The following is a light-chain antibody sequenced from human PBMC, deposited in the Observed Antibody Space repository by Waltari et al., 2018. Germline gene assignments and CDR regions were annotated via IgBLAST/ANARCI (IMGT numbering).Light chain of an antibody. J-gene: IGLJ3*02. CDR3: AAWDDSLNAWV. CDR1: TSNIGSST. V-gene: IGLV1-44*01. CDR2: IHN. Sequence: QSVLTQQPSASGAPGQSVTISCSGSTSNIGSSTVNWYQQLPGTAPKLLISIHNERPSGVPDRFSGSTSGTSASLAISGLQSEDEADYYCAAWDDSLNAWVFGGGTKLTVL.